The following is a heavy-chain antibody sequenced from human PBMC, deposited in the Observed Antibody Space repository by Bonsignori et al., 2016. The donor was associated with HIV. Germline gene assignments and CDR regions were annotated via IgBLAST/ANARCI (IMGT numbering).Heavy chain of an antibody. D-gene: IGHD3-3*01. V-gene: IGHV4-39*07. Sequence: PGKGLEWIGSIYYSGSTYYNPSLMSRVTISVDTSKKQISLKLNSVTAADTAVYYCAREGSIFGVVTETHFDYWGQGTLVTVSS. J-gene: IGHJ4*02. CDR3: AREGSIFGVVTETHFDY. CDR2: IYYSGST.